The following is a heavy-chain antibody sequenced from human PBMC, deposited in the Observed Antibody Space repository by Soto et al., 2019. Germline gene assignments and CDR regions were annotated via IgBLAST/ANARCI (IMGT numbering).Heavy chain of an antibody. CDR1: GFTFSDYA. CDR2: LNGAGGST. CDR3: AAPRDEYGSGISWFTYGMDV. V-gene: IGHV3-23*01. D-gene: IGHD3-10*01. J-gene: IGHJ6*02. Sequence: GGSLRLSCLASGFTFSDYAMTWVRHVPGRGLEWVSSLNGAGGSTYYADSVRGRFTISRDNSQNTLFLQMNRLTVDDTAIYYCAAPRDEYGSGISWFTYGMDVWGQGTTVTVSS.